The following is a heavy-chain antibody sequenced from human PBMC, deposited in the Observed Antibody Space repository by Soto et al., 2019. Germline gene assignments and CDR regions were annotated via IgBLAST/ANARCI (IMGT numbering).Heavy chain of an antibody. D-gene: IGHD3-9*01. CDR3: AREQLGYDILTGYYSPYYYYYMDV. Sequence: ASVKVSCKASGYTFTSYGISWVRQAPGQGLEWMGWISAYNGNTNYAQKLQGRVTMTTDTSTSTAYMELRSLRSDDTAVYYCAREQLGYDILTGYYSPYYYYYMDVWGKGTTVTVSS. CDR1: GYTFTSYG. V-gene: IGHV1-18*01. CDR2: ISAYNGNT. J-gene: IGHJ6*03.